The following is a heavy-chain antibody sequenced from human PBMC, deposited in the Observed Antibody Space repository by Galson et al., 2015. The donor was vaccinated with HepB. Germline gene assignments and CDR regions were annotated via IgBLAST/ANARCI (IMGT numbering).Heavy chain of an antibody. V-gene: IGHV3-30*18. CDR2: ISYDGSNK. Sequence: SLRLSCAASGFTFSSYGMHWVRQAPGKGLEWVAVISYDGSNKYYADSVKGRFTISRDNSKNTLYLQMNSLRAEDTAVYYCAKDHSGYCSGGSCYGHDYWGQGTLVTVSS. CDR3: AKDHSGYCSGGSCYGHDY. D-gene: IGHD2-15*01. CDR1: GFTFSSYG. J-gene: IGHJ4*02.